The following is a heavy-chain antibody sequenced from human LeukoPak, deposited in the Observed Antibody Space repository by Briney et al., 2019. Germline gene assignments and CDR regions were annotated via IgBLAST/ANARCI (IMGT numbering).Heavy chain of an antibody. J-gene: IGHJ4*02. V-gene: IGHV3-23*01. CDR1: GFTFSSYA. D-gene: IGHD3-10*01. Sequence: PGGSLRLSCAASGFTFSSYAMSWVRQAPGEGLEWVSAISGSGGSTYYADSVKGRITISRDNSKTTLYLQMNSLRAEDTAVYYCAKIDQWFGELDYWGQGTLVTVSS. CDR3: AKIDQWFGELDY. CDR2: ISGSGGST.